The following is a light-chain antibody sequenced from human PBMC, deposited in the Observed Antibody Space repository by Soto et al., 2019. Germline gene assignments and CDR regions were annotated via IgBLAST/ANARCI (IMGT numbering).Light chain of an antibody. Sequence: EIVLTQSPGTLSLSQGERATLSCRASQSVSNNYLAWYQQKPGQAPRLLIYGASNRATGIPDRFSGSGSGTDFTLTISRLEPEDFATYYCQHYNIYSEAFGQVAKV. V-gene: IGKV3-20*01. CDR1: QSVSNNY. J-gene: IGKJ1*01. CDR2: GAS. CDR3: QHYNIYSEA.